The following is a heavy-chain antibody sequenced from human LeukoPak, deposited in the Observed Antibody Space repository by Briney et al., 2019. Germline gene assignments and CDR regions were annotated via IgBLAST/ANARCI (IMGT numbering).Heavy chain of an antibody. D-gene: IGHD6-13*01. Sequence: GRSLRLSCAASGFTFDDYAMHGVRQAPGKGLEWVSGISWNSGSIGYADSVKGRFTISRDNAKNSLYLQMNSLRAEDTALYYCAAAAGSQNFDYWGQGTLVTVSS. CDR2: ISWNSGSI. V-gene: IGHV3-9*01. CDR1: GFTFDDYA. J-gene: IGHJ4*02. CDR3: AAAAGSQNFDY.